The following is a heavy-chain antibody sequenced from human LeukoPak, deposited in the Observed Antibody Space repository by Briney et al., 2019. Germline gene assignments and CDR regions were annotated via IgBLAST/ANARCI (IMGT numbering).Heavy chain of an antibody. CDR1: GFTFSPYS. CDR3: ARSVEGAFDF. J-gene: IGHJ4*02. Sequence: RGSLRLSCAASGFTFSPYSMNWIRQAPGKGLEWVSYITGSSNRIHYADSVRGRFTISRDNAMNSLHLQMNSLRDEDTAMYYCARSVEGAFDFWGQGTLVTVSS. V-gene: IGHV3-48*02. D-gene: IGHD6-19*01. CDR2: ITGSSNRI.